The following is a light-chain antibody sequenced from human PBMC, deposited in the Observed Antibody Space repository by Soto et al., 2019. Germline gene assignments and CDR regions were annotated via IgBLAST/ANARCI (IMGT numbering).Light chain of an antibody. V-gene: IGLV4-69*01. CDR1: SGHSRDA. CDR3: QTWGTGIHVV. Sequence: QPVLTQSPSASASLGASVKLTCTLSSGHSRDAIAWHQQQPEKGPRYLMKLNSDGSHSKGDGIPDRFSGSSSGAERYLIISSLQSEDEADYYCQTWGTGIHVVFGGGTQLTVL. J-gene: IGLJ2*01. CDR2: LNSDGSH.